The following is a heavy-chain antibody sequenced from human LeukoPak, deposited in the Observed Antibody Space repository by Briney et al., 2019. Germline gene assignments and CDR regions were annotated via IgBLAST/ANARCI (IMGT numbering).Heavy chain of an antibody. CDR1: GFTFSSYG. J-gene: IGHJ4*02. CDR3: ARGGDRDY. Sequence: PGGSLRLSCAASGFTFSSYGMHWVRQVTGKRLEWVSAIGIAGDTYYLDSVKGRFTISRENAKNSLYLQMNSLRAGDTAVYYYARGGDRDYWGQGTLVTVSS. CDR2: IGIAGDT. V-gene: IGHV3-13*04.